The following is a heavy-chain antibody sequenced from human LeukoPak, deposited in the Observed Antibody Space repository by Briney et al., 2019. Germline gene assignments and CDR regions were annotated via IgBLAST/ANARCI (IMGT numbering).Heavy chain of an antibody. CDR1: GGSISSYY. D-gene: IGHD5-18*01. CDR2: IHYSGST. V-gene: IGHV4-59*01. Sequence: SETLSLTCPVSGGSISSYYWSWIRQPPGKGLEWIGYIHYSGSTNYNPSLKSRVTISLDTSKNQFSLKLSSVTAADTAVYYCARVLGYSYGYPFDYWGQGTLVTVSS. CDR3: ARVLGYSYGYPFDY. J-gene: IGHJ4*02.